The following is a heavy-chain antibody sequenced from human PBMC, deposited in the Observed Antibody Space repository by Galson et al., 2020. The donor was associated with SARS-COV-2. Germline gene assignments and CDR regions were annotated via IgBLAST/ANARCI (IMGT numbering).Heavy chain of an antibody. CDR2: IASEGAT. Sequence: GGSLRLSCAASEFTFSSHIISWVRQAPGKGLEWVSGIASEGATFYAKSVKGRFSISRDKSKKIVFLQMNSLRVEDTALYYCARNIFVEVAASTLSFGMEVWGQGTTVTVSS. CDR1: EFTFSSHI. J-gene: IGHJ6*02. CDR3: ARNIFVEVAASTLSFGMEV. V-gene: IGHV3-53*01. D-gene: IGHD2-15*01.